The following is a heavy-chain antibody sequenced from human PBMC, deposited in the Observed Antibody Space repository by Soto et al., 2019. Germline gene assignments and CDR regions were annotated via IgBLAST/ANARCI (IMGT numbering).Heavy chain of an antibody. V-gene: IGHV4-59*01. Sequence: QVQLQESGPGLVKPSETLSLTCTVSGGSISSYYWSWIRQPPGKGLEWIGYIYYSGSTNYNPSLKSRVTISVDTSKNQFSLKLSSLTAADTAVYYCARKGGYYVLDYWGQGTLVTVSS. CDR3: ARKGGYYVLDY. CDR2: IYYSGST. CDR1: GGSISSYY. J-gene: IGHJ4*02. D-gene: IGHD1-26*01.